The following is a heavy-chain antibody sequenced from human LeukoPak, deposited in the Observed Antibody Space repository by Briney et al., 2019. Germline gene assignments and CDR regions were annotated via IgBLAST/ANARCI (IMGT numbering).Heavy chain of an antibody. J-gene: IGHJ4*02. V-gene: IGHV4-38-2*02. CDR2: IFHSGSV. D-gene: IGHD2-15*01. Sequence: SETPSLTCIVSGYSISSDDFWGLVRQPPGKGLEWIGSIFHSGSVYYNPSLKSRVTISVDPSKNRFSLNLTSVTAADTAVYYCARVVASTSIDSWGQGTLVTVSS. CDR1: GYSISSDDF. CDR3: ARVVASTSIDS.